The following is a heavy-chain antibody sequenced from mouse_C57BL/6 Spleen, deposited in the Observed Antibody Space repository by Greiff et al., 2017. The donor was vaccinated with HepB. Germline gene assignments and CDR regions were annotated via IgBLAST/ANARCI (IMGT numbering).Heavy chain of an antibody. CDR1: GYTYTSYG. V-gene: IGHV1-81*01. J-gene: IGHJ4*01. D-gene: IGHD1-1*02. Sequence: QVQLQQSGAELARPGASVKLSCKASGYTYTSYGISWVKQRTGQGLEWIGEIYPRSGNTYYNEKFKGKATLTADKSSSTAYMELRSLTSEDSAVYFCARYYHGAMDYWGQGTSVTVSS. CDR3: ARYYHGAMDY. CDR2: IYPRSGNT.